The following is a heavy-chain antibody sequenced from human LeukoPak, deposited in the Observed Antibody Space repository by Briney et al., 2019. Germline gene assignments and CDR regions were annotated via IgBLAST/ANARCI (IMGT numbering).Heavy chain of an antibody. CDR3: ARDHVEMATTPRYFDY. Sequence: GGSLRLSCAASGFTFSSYSMNWVRQAPGKGLEWVSSISSSSSYIYYADSVKGRFTISRDNAKNSLYLQMNSLRAEDTAVYYCARDHVEMATTPRYFDYWGQGTLVTVSS. J-gene: IGHJ4*02. V-gene: IGHV3-21*01. CDR2: ISSSSSYI. D-gene: IGHD5-24*01. CDR1: GFTFSSYS.